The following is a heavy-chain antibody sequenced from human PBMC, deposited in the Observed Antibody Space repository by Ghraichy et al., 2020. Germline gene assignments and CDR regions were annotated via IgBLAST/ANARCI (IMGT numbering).Heavy chain of an antibody. J-gene: IGHJ4*02. CDR2: ISGSGGST. Sequence: GGSLRLSCAASGFTFSSYAMSWVRQAPGKGLEWVSAISGSGGSTYYADSVKGRFTISRDNSKNTLYLQMNSLRAEDTAVYYCAKGPGWMYYYDSSAEGAIDYWGQGTLVTVSS. CDR3: AKGPGWMYYYDSSAEGAIDY. D-gene: IGHD3-22*01. CDR1: GFTFSSYA. V-gene: IGHV3-23*01.